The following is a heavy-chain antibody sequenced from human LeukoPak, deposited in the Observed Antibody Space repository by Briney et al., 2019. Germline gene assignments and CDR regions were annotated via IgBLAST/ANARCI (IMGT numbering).Heavy chain of an antibody. V-gene: IGHV3-48*01. D-gene: IGHD4-11*01. CDR2: ISPRSETK. Sequence: GGSLRLSCAASGFRFSNHGMIWVRQAPGKGLEWLSYISPRSETKNYADSVKDRFTISRDDAENSVYLHMNSLRAEDTTVHYCARVEGPTVNTMYYDLWGQGTLVTVSS. J-gene: IGHJ4*02. CDR3: ARVEGPTVNTMYYDL. CDR1: GFRFSNHG.